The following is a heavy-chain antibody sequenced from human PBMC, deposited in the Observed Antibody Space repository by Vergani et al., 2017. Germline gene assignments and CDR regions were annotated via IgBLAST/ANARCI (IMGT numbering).Heavy chain of an antibody. V-gene: IGHV1-46*01. CDR2: INPSGGHT. Sequence: QVQVVQSGAEVKKSGASVKVSCKTSGYTFSNYYMHWVRQAPGQGLEWMGIINPSGGHTNYAQKFQGRVTMTRDTSISTAYMELSRLRSDDTAVYYCAGGRSYGPGAYWGQGTLVTVSS. CDR3: AGGRSYGPGAY. CDR1: GYTFSNYY. J-gene: IGHJ4*02. D-gene: IGHD5-18*01.